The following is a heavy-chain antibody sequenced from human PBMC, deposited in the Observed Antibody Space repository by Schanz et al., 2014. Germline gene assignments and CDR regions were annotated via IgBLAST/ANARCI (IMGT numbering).Heavy chain of an antibody. V-gene: IGHV1-46*01. CDR1: GYTFTTYY. CDR3: ARDLEGFDY. Sequence: QVQLVQSGAEVKKPGASVKVSCKASGYTFTTYYMHWVRQAPGQGLEYMAVINPTGGNTAYAQKFQGRVTLTRDTSTSTVYMDLSSLRAEDTAVYYCARDLEGFDYWGQGTLVTVSS. J-gene: IGHJ4*02. CDR2: INPTGGNT. D-gene: IGHD1-1*01.